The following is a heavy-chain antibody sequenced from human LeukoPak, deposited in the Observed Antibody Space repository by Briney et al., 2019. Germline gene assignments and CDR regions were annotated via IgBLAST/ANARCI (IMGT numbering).Heavy chain of an antibody. Sequence: GGSLRLSCDASGFIFSDYYMSWVRQAPGKGLEWISYISNPSSTGYYADSVKGRFTISRDNAKNSLYLQMNSLRAEDTAVYYCARCGDGLPCDFDYWGQGTLVTVSS. V-gene: IGHV3-11*04. CDR1: GFIFSDYY. CDR3: ARCGDGLPCDFDY. J-gene: IGHJ4*02. CDR2: ISNPSSTG. D-gene: IGHD3-10*01.